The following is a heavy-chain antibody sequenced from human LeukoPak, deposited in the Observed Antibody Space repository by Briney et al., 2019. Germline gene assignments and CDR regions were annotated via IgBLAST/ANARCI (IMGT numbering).Heavy chain of an antibody. J-gene: IGHJ4*02. D-gene: IGHD3-9*01. CDR2: IYHSGST. CDR3: ARGTGGDVILSFDY. CDR1: GGSISSSNW. Sequence: SGTLSLTCAVSGGSISSSNWWSWVRQPPGKGLEWIGEIYHSGSTNYNPSLKSRVSISVDKSKNQFSLKLSSVTAADTAVYYCARGTGGDVILSFDYWGQGPLVTVSS. V-gene: IGHV4-4*02.